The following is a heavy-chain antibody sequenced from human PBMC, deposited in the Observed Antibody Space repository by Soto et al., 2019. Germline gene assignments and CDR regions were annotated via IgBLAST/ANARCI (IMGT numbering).Heavy chain of an antibody. CDR3: AKPLGSSYDAFDI. Sequence: GGSLRLSCAASGFTFSSYTMSWVRQAPGKGLEWVSAISGSGGSTYYADSVKGRFTISRDNSKNTLYLQMNSLRAEDTAVYYCAKPLGSSYDAFDIWGQGTMVTVSS. CDR1: GFTFSSYT. J-gene: IGHJ3*02. CDR2: ISGSGGST. V-gene: IGHV3-23*01. D-gene: IGHD6-13*01.